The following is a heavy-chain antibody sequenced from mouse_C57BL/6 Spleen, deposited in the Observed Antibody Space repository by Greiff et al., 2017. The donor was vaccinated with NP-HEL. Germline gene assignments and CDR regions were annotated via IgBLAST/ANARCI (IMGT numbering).Heavy chain of an antibody. J-gene: IGHJ1*03. D-gene: IGHD2-3*01. CDR2: IDPSDSYT. CDR3: ARGGGWLRYFDV. V-gene: IGHV1-69*01. CDR1: GYTFTSYW. Sequence: VQLQQPGAELVMPGASVKLSCKASGYTFTSYWMHWVKQRPGQGLEWIGEIDPSDSYTNYNQKFKGKSTLTVDKSSSTAYMQLSSLTSEDSAVYYCARGGGWLRYFDVWGTGTTVTVSS.